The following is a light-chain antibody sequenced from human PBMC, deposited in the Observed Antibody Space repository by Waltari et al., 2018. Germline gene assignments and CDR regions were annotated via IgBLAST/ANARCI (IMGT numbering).Light chain of an antibody. CDR2: AVT. J-gene: IGLJ3*02. CDR3: CSYTTTTTVV. Sequence: QSALTQPASVSGSPGQSITISCTGTSSDVGGYNFVSWYQQHPGKAPKLMIYAVTNRPSGVSNRFSGSKSGNTASLTISGLLAEDEADYYCCSYTTTTTVVFGGGTKLTVL. CDR1: SSDVGGYNF. V-gene: IGLV2-14*01.